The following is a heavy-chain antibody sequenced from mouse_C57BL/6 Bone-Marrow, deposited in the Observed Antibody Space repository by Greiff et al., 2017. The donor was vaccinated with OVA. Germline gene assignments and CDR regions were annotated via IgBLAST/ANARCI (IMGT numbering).Heavy chain of an antibody. CDR3: AVYYYGSSSYYYAMDY. V-gene: IGHV1-63*01. J-gene: IGHJ4*01. CDR2: IYPGGGYT. D-gene: IGHD1-1*01. CDR1: GYTFTNYW. Sequence: QVQLQQSGAELVRPGTSVKMSCKASGYTFTNYWIGWAKQRPGHGLEWIGDIYPGGGYTNYNEKFKGKATLTADKSSSTAYMHFSSLTSEDSAIYYCAVYYYGSSSYYYAMDYWGQGTSVTVSS.